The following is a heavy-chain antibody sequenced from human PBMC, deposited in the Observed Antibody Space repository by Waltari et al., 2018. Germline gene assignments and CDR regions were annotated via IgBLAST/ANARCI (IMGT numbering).Heavy chain of an antibody. D-gene: IGHD2-2*01. CDR2: NSNSGTT. J-gene: IGHJ6*02. CDR3: AKGGGGTRDGMDV. CDR1: GGSMTSEYSY. Sequence: QVQLQQSGPGLVKPSQTLTLICTVSGGSMTSEYSYGRWLRQHPGKGLEWMGFNSNSGTTYYNPSLKSVVDMSRDTSKDQFSLKVNPVTAADTAVYYCAKGGGGTRDGMDVWGQGTTVTVSS. V-gene: IGHV4-31*01.